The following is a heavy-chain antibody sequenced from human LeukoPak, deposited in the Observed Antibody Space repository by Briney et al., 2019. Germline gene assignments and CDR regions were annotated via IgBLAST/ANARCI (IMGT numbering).Heavy chain of an antibody. V-gene: IGHV1-18*01. J-gene: IGHJ4*02. CDR2: ISAYSGNT. CDR3: ARSASDRSTYYRL. CDR1: GYTFTSYG. Sequence: ASVKVSCKASGYTFTSYGISWVRQAPGQGLEWMRWISAYSGNTNYAQKLQGRVTMTTDTSTSTAYMELRSLRSDDTAVYYCARSASDRSTYYRLWGQGTLVTVSS. D-gene: IGHD3-22*01.